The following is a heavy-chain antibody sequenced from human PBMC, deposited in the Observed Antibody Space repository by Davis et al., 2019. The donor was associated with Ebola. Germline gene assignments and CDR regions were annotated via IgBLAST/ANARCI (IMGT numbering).Heavy chain of an antibody. CDR2: MYYIGTT. CDR3: ARQRREMVRVVMDLFDY. Sequence: SETLSLTCTVFGDSISGSSSYYWGWLRQPSGKGPEWIGSMYYIGTTYYDPPLIGRVTMSVDTSKNQFSLKLRYVTAADTAVYYCARQRREMVRVVMDLFDYWGQGTRVTVS. V-gene: IGHV4-39*01. D-gene: IGHD3-10*01. J-gene: IGHJ4*02. CDR1: GDSISGSSSYY.